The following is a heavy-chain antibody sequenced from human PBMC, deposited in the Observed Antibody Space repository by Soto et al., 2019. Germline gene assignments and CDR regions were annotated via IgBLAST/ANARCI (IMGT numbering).Heavy chain of an antibody. CDR3: ARDIRDFWSGYQWNYYFDY. D-gene: IGHD3-3*01. J-gene: IGHJ4*02. V-gene: IGHV1-3*01. Sequence: GASVKVSCKASGYTFTSYAMHWVRQAPGQRLEWMGWINAGNGNTKYSQKFQGRVTITRDTSASTAYMELSSLRSEDTAVYYCARDIRDFWSGYQWNYYFDYWGQGTLVTVSS. CDR2: INAGNGNT. CDR1: GYTFTSYA.